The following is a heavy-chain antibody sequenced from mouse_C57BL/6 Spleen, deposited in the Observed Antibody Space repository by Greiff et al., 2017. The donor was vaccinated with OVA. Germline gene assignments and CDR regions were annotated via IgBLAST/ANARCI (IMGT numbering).Heavy chain of an antibody. CDR1: GYTFTSYG. V-gene: IGHV1-81*01. J-gene: IGHJ1*03. CDR2: IYPRSGNT. D-gene: IGHD2-4*01. Sequence: QVQLQQSGAELARPGASVKLSCKASGYTFTSYGISWVKQRTGQGLEWIGEIYPRSGNTYYNEKFKGKATLTADKSSSTAYMELRSLTSEDSAVYFCAREGVYYDYAWYFDVWGTGTTVTVSS. CDR3: AREGVYYDYAWYFDV.